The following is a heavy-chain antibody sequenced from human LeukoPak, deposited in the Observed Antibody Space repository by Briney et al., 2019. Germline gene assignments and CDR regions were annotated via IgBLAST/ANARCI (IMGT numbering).Heavy chain of an antibody. Sequence: GASVKVSCKASGGTFSNYAISWVRQAPGQGLEWMGGIIPIFGTANYAQKFQGRVTITADESTSTANMELSSLRSEDTAVYYCARLFYYDSSGYPYYFDYWGQGTLVTVSS. J-gene: IGHJ4*02. V-gene: IGHV1-69*13. D-gene: IGHD3-22*01. CDR2: IIPIFGTA. CDR3: ARLFYYDSSGYPYYFDY. CDR1: GGTFSNYA.